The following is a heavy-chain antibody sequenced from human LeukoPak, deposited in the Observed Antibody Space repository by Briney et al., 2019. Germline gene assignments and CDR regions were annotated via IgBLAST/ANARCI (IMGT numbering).Heavy chain of an antibody. V-gene: IGHV3-74*01. Sequence: GGSLRLSCAASGFTFNNYWMHWVRQVPGKGLMWVSRSNGDGSDTTYADSVKGRFTISRDNRKNTLYLQMNSLRVEDTAVYYCARTERGGFFDYWGQGAQVTVPS. CDR1: GFTFNNYW. J-gene: IGHJ4*02. CDR2: SNGDGSDT. D-gene: IGHD2-21*02. CDR3: ARTERGGFFDY.